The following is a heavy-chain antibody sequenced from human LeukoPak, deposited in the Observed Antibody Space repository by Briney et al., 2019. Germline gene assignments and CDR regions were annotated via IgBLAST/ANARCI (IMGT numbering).Heavy chain of an antibody. CDR1: GYTFTDSH. J-gene: IGHJ4*02. D-gene: IGHD1-7*01. V-gene: IGHV1-2*02. CDR3: TRDINWNYGY. CDR2: INPNSGDT. Sequence: ASVKVSCKASGYTFTDSHMDWVRQAPGQGLEWMGWINPNSGDTNYAQKFQGRVTMTRDTSISTAYMELSRLTSDDTVVYYCTRDINWNYGYWGQGSLVTVSS.